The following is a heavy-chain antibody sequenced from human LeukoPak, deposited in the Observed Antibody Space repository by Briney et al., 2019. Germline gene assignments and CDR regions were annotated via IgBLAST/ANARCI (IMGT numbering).Heavy chain of an antibody. CDR3: ARDDEYDFWSGYDQTTIPVRFDY. Sequence: AAVTVSFKCAGYTFTCYGISLVRQAPGQGREWVGWISAYNGNTNYAQKLQGRVTMTTDTSTSTGYMELRSLRSDDTAVYYCARDDEYDFWSGYDQTTIPVRFDYWGQGTLVTASS. J-gene: IGHJ4*02. D-gene: IGHD3-3*01. CDR1: GYTFTCYG. V-gene: IGHV1-18*01. CDR2: ISAYNGNT.